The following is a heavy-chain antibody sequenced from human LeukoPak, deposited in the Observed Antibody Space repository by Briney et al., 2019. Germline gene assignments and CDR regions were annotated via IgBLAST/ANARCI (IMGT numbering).Heavy chain of an antibody. CDR2: IYYSGST. Sequence: SETLSLTCTVSGGSVSSGSYYWSWIRQPPGKGLEWIGYIYYSGSTNYNPSLKSRVTISVDTSKNQFSLKLSSVTAADTAVYYCAGRRSYGEIDYWGQGTLVTVSS. V-gene: IGHV4-61*01. CDR3: AGRRSYGEIDY. J-gene: IGHJ4*02. D-gene: IGHD4-17*01. CDR1: GGSVSSGSYY.